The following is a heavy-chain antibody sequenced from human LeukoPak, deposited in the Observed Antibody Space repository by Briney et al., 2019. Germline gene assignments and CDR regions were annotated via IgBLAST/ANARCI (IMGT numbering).Heavy chain of an antibody. Sequence: PSETLSLTCTVSGGSISSSSYYWGWIRQPPGKGLEWIGSIYYSGSTYYNPSLKSRVTISVDTSKNQFSLKLSSVTAADTAVYYCARDVAYCGGDCYFGAFDIWGQGTMVTVSS. CDR3: ARDVAYCGGDCYFGAFDI. V-gene: IGHV4-39*07. CDR1: GGSISSSSYY. D-gene: IGHD2-21*02. J-gene: IGHJ3*02. CDR2: IYYSGST.